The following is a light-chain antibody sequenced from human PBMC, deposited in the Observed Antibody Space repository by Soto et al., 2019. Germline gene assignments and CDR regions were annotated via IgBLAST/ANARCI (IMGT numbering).Light chain of an antibody. V-gene: IGKV3-20*01. CDR3: QQYGASPFT. Sequence: EIVLTQSPGTLSLSPGERSARSFSSSQNIDGNFLVWHQQKPGQAPRLLINAAFTRATGIPDRFSGSGSGTDFTLTISGLEPEDFAVYYCQQYGASPFTFGGGTKVDI. CDR2: AAF. J-gene: IGKJ4*01. CDR1: QNIDGNF.